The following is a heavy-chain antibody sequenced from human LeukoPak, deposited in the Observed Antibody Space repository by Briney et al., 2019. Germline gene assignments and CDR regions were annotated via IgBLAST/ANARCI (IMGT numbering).Heavy chain of an antibody. D-gene: IGHD3-22*01. CDR1: GYALIAVA. CDR2: IDLEEGKK. Sequence: ASVKVTCKVSGYALIAVAMHWLRQAPGKGLEWMGGIDLEEGKKINAQKFQGRLSVTEDMSTDTAYMELSSLRSEDTAVYYCARLSQTPDYYSSGGYYYLGYWGQGTPVTVSS. V-gene: IGHV1-24*01. J-gene: IGHJ4*02. CDR3: ARLSQTPDYYSSGGYYYLGY.